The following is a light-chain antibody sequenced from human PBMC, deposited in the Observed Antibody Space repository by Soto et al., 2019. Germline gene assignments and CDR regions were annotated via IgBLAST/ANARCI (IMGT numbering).Light chain of an antibody. Sequence: QSVLTQPASVSGSPGQSITISCTGTSSDGGGYNYVSWYHQHPGKAPKLMIYDVSNRPAGVSNRFSDSKSGNTASLTISGLQDEDEADYYCSSYTSSSTVFGGGTKLTVL. CDR3: SSYTSSSTV. J-gene: IGLJ2*01. CDR1: SSDGGGYNY. V-gene: IGLV2-14*01. CDR2: DVS.